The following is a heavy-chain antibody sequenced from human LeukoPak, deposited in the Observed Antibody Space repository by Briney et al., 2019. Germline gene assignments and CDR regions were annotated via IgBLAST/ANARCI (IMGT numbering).Heavy chain of an antibody. CDR3: ARDRSHYDSSGYYDY. CDR1: GFTFSSYA. CDR2: ISYDGSNK. Sequence: GGSLRLSCAAAGFTFSSYAMRWVRQAPGKGLEWVAVISYDGSNKYYTDSVKGRFTISRDNSTPTLYLQMNSLTAEATAMSYCARDRSHYDSSGYYDYWGQGTLVTVSS. V-gene: IGHV3-30*10. D-gene: IGHD3-22*01. J-gene: IGHJ4*02.